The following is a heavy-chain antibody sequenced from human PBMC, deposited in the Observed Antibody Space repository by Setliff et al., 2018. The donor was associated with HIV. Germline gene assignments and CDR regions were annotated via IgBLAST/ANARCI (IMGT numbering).Heavy chain of an antibody. J-gene: IGHJ3*02. CDR3: ARAPTDHYDPTRLGDGLDI. V-gene: IGHV4-4*08. CDR2: FYTGTT. CDR1: GASIRNYY. D-gene: IGHD3-22*01. Sequence: ASETLSLTCTVSGASIRNYYWSWVRQAPGRGLEWLGFFYTGTTYYNPSLKSRVTISVDTSKKQISLKVKSVTAADTAVYYCARAPTDHYDPTRLGDGLDIWGQGTMVTVSS.